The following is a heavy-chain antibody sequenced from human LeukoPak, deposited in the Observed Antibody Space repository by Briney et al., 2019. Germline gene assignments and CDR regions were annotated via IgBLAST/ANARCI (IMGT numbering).Heavy chain of an antibody. CDR2: ISAYNGNT. V-gene: IGHV1-18*01. D-gene: IGHD6-19*01. J-gene: IGHJ4*02. Sequence: ASVKVSCKASGYTFTSYGISWVRQAPGQGLEWMGWISAYNGNTNYAQKLQGRVTMTTDTSTSTAYMELRSLRSDDTAVYYCTRGPYGSSGWLYFDYWGPGTLSPSPQ. CDR3: TRGPYGSSGWLYFDY. CDR1: GYTFTSYG.